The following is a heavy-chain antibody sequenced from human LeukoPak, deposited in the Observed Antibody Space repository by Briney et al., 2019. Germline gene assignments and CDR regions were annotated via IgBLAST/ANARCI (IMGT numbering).Heavy chain of an antibody. CDR2: IYYSGST. J-gene: IGHJ3*01. CDR3: AKNYDDATGVMVDDAFDV. CDR1: GGSISSSSYY. Sequence: SETLSLTCTVSGGSISSSSYYWGWIRQPPGKGLEWIGSIYYSGSTYYNPSLKSRVTISVDTSKNQFSLKLSSVTTADTALYYCAKNYDDATGVMVDDAFDVWGQGTLVTVSS. D-gene: IGHD3-22*01. V-gene: IGHV4-39*07.